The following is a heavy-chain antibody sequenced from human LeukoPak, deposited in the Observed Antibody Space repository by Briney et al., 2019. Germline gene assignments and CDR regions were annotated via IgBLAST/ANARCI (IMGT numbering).Heavy chain of an antibody. CDR2: IYSGGST. D-gene: IGHD2-2*01. J-gene: IGHJ6*02. CDR1: RFTLSSNY. Sequence: RGSLRHSCVASRFTLSSNYMSWVRPAPGRGLEWVSVIYSGGSTYYAESVKGIFTISRDNSKNTLYLQMNSLRAEDTAVYYCARESGRTSNYDYGMDVGGQGTTVTVSS. CDR3: ARESGRTSNYDYGMDV. V-gene: IGHV3-66*01.